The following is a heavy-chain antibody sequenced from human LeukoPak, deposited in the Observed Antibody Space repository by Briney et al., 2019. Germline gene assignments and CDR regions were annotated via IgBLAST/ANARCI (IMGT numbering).Heavy chain of an antibody. CDR1: GYTFTGYY. CDR3: ARVPLGSNHLDY. Sequence: ASVKVSCKASGYTFTGYYMHWVRQAPGQGLEWMGWMNPNSGNTGYVQKFQGRVTITRNTSISTAYMELSSLRSEDTAVYYCARVPLGSNHLDYWGQGTLVTVSS. D-gene: IGHD2-15*01. V-gene: IGHV1-8*03. J-gene: IGHJ4*02. CDR2: MNPNSGNT.